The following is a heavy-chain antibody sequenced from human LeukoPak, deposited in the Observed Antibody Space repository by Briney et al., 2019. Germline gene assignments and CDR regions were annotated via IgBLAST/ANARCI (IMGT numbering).Heavy chain of an antibody. CDR3: ARGYSSGWWYFQH. CDR1: GASITSGGHY. Sequence: SETLSLTCNVSGASITSGGHYWSWMRQPPGKGLEWIGYVYQSGITYYNPSLKSRVTISVDRSKNQFSLKLSSVTAADTAVYYCARGYSSGWWYFQHWGQGTLVTVSS. D-gene: IGHD6-19*01. CDR2: VYQSGIT. V-gene: IGHV4-30-2*01. J-gene: IGHJ1*01.